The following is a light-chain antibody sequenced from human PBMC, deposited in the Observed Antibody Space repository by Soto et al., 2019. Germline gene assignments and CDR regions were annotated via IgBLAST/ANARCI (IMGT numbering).Light chain of an antibody. CDR2: DAS. CDR3: QQYNNWPRT. CDR1: QSISTY. V-gene: IGKV3D-15*01. J-gene: IGKJ1*01. Sequence: EVGVSQSPATLSLSPGERATLSCRASQSISTYLAWYQQKPGQPPRLLIYDASNRATGIPARYSGSGSGTEFNLTISSLQSEDFAVYYCQQYNNWPRTFGQGTKVDI.